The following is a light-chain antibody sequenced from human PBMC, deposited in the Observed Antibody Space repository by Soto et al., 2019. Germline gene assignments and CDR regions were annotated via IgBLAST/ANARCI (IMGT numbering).Light chain of an antibody. J-gene: IGLJ3*02. CDR3: SSYTTRSTWV. CDR2: DVS. Sequence: QSALTQPASVSGSPGQSITISCTGTSSDVGGYSYVSWFQQYPGKAPKLMIHDVSNRPSGVSNRFSGSKSGNTASLTISGLQAEDEGDYYCSSYTTRSTWVFGGGTKLTVL. CDR1: SSDVGGYSY. V-gene: IGLV2-14*01.